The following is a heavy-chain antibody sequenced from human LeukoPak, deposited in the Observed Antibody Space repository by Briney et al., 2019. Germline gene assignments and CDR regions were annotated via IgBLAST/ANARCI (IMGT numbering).Heavy chain of an antibody. Sequence: GGSLRLSCAASGFTFDDYGMSWVRQAPGKGLEWVSLIYSGGSTYYADSVKGRFTISRDNSKNTLYLQMNSLRAEDTAVYYCARDGRGGHNDFWGQGTLITVSS. V-gene: IGHV3-66*01. CDR3: ARDGRGGHNDF. CDR2: IYSGGST. CDR1: GFTFDDYG. J-gene: IGHJ4*02. D-gene: IGHD4-23*01.